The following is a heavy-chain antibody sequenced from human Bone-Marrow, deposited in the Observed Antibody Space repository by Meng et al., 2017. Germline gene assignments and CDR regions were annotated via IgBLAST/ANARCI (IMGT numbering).Heavy chain of an antibody. J-gene: IGHJ5*02. CDR2: ISSSSSYI. V-gene: IGHV3-21*01. CDR1: GFTFSSYS. D-gene: IGHD6-19*01. CDR3: ATSRQWLANWFDP. Sequence: GESLKISCAASGFTFSSYSMNWVRQAPGKGLEWVSSISSSSSYIYYADSVKGRFTISRDNAKNSLYLQMNSLRAEDTAVYYCATSRQWLANWFDPWGQGTLVTVSS.